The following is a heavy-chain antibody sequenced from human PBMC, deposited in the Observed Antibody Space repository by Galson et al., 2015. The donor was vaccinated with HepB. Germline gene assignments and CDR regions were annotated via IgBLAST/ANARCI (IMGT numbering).Heavy chain of an antibody. J-gene: IGHJ6*02. CDR3: AREVMEGSSWPRSLYYYGVDV. CDR2: TSYDGTYK. Sequence: SLRLSCAASGFTFRTYSMHWVRQAPGKGLEWVAVTSYDGTYKYCADSVKGRFTISRDNSKNTLYLQMNSLRAEDTAVYFCAREVMEGSSWPRSLYYYGVDVWGQGTTVTVSS. D-gene: IGHD6-13*01. V-gene: IGHV3-30*04. CDR1: GFTFRTYS.